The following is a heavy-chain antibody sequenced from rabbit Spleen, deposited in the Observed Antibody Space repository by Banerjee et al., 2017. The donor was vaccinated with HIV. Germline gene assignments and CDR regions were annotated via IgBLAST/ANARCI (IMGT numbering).Heavy chain of an antibody. D-gene: IGHD8-1*01. J-gene: IGHJ4*01. CDR3: ARDGTGGSYFAL. CDR2: IYGGSIGTT. Sequence: QEQLVESGGDLVKPEGSLTLTCTAPGFSFSISYWICWVRQAPGKGLEWIACIYGGSIGTTYYATWAKGRFTISKTSSTMVALEVTSLTAADTATYFCARDGTGGSYFALWGPGTLVTVS. V-gene: IGHV1S45*01. CDR1: GFSFSISYW.